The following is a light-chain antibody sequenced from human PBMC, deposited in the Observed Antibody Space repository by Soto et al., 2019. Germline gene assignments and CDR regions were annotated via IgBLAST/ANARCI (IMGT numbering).Light chain of an antibody. Sequence: QSVLTQPPSVSAAPGQKVTISCSGSSSNIGNNYVSWYQQLPGTAPKLLIYDNNNRPSGIPDRFSGSKSDTSATLGIAGLQTGDEADYYCGTWDTSLSAVVFGGGTKLTVL. V-gene: IGLV1-51*01. CDR2: DNN. CDR3: GTWDTSLSAVV. CDR1: SSNIGNNY. J-gene: IGLJ2*01.